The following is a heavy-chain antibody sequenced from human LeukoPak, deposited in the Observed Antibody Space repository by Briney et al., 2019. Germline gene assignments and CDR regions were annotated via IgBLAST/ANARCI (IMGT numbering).Heavy chain of an antibody. CDR1: GYTFTSYD. CDR2: MSPNSGDT. Sequence: ASVKVSCKASGYTFTSYDFNWVRQATGQRPEWMGWMSPNSGDTGYAQKFQDRVTMTRNTSISTACMELSSLKSDDTAVYYCARGPPNWGYDYWGPGTLVTVSS. V-gene: IGHV1-8*01. CDR3: ARGPPNWGYDY. D-gene: IGHD7-27*01. J-gene: IGHJ4*02.